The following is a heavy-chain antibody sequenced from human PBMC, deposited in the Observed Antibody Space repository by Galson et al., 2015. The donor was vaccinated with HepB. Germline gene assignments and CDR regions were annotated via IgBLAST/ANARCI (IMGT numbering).Heavy chain of an antibody. J-gene: IGHJ6*02. D-gene: IGHD2-21*01. CDR3: VKDPAAAYYSRWRQDYYGMDV. V-gene: IGHV3-23*01. CDR1: GFTFSSYA. Sequence: SLRLSCAASGFTFSSYAMSWVRQAPGKGLEWVSAISGSGGSTYCADSVKGRFTISRDNSKNTLYLQMSSLRAEDTAVYYCVKDPAAAYYSRWRQDYYGMDVWGQGTTVTVSS. CDR2: ISGSGGST.